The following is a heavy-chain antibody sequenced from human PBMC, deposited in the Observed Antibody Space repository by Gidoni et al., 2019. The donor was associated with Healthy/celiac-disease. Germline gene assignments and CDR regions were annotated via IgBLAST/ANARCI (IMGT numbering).Heavy chain of an antibody. J-gene: IGHJ6*02. CDR1: GFTFSSYW. CDR3: AREMVKPYDYDFWSGYYGYYYYGMDV. CDR2: IKQDGSGK. D-gene: IGHD3-3*01. V-gene: IGHV3-7*01. Sequence: EVQLVESGGGLVQPGGSLRLSCAASGFTFSSYWMSWVRQAQGRGLEWVANIKQDGSGKYYVDSVKGRFPISRDNAKYSLYLQMNSLRAEDTAVYYCAREMVKPYDYDFWSGYYGYYYYGMDVWGQGTTVTVSS.